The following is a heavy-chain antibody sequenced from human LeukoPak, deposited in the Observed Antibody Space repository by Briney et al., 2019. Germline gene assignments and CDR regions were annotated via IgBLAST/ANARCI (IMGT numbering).Heavy chain of an antibody. CDR2: ISSSSSYI. Sequence: GGSLRLSCAASGFTFSSYSMNWVRQAPGKGLEWVSSISSSSSYIYYADSVKGRFTISRDNAKNSLYLQMNSLRAEDTAVYYCAGDHLHSYGFDYWGQGTLVTVSS. D-gene: IGHD5-18*01. V-gene: IGHV3-21*01. CDR3: AGDHLHSYGFDY. CDR1: GFTFSSYS. J-gene: IGHJ4*02.